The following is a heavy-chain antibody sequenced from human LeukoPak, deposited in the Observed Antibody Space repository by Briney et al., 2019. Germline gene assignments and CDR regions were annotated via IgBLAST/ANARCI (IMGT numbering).Heavy chain of an antibody. V-gene: IGHV4-59*08. CDR3: ARRGDSSGYYYWFDP. D-gene: IGHD3-22*01. CDR1: GGSISSYY. Sequence: SETLSLTCTVSGGSISSYYWSWIRQPPGKGLEWIGNIYYSGSTNYNPSLKSRVTISVDTSKNQFSLKLSSVTAADTAVYYCARRGDSSGYYYWFDPWGQGTLVTVSS. CDR2: IYYSGST. J-gene: IGHJ5*02.